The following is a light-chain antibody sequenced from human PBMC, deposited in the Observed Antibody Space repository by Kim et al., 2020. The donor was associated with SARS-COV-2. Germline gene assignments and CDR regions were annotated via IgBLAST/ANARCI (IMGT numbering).Light chain of an antibody. CDR2: RNN. CDR3: AAWDDSLSVPYV. CDR1: SSNIGSSY. V-gene: IGLV1-47*01. J-gene: IGLJ1*01. Sequence: QGVTITVSGSSSNIGSSYVYCYQQLPGTAPKLLIYRNNQRPSGVPDRFSGSTSGTSASLAISGLRSEDEADYYCAAWDDSLSVPYVFGTGTKVTVL.